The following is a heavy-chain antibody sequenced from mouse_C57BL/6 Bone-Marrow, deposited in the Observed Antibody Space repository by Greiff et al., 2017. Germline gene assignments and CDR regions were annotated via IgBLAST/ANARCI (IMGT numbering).Heavy chain of an antibody. CDR1: GYAFSSSW. V-gene: IGHV1-82*01. J-gene: IGHJ3*01. CDR2: IYPGDGDT. Sequence: QVQLKQSGPELVKPGASVKISCKASGYAFSSSWMNWVKQRPGKGLEWIGRIYPGDGDTNYNGTFKGKATLTADKSSSTAYMQLSSLTSEDSAVYFCARSGYGNWFAYWGQGTLVTVSA. D-gene: IGHD2-10*02. CDR3: ARSGYGNWFAY.